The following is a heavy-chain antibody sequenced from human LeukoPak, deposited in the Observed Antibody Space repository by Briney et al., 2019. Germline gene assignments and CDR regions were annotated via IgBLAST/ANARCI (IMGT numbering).Heavy chain of an antibody. CDR1: GFTFSSYG. D-gene: IGHD3-10*01. Sequence: GGSLRLSCAASGFTFSSYGMHWVRQAPGKGLEWVAVIWYDGSNKYYADSVKGRFTISRDNSKNTLYLQMNSLRAEDTAVYYCAKELSWFDPWGQGTLVTVSS. V-gene: IGHV3-33*06. CDR3: AKELSWFDP. J-gene: IGHJ5*02. CDR2: IWYDGSNK.